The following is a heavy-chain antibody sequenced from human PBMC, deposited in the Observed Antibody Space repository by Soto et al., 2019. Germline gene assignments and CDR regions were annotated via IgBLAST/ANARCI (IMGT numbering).Heavy chain of an antibody. V-gene: IGHV3-21*01. CDR3: ARSQGGYSYGGSYDY. D-gene: IGHD5-18*01. CDR1: VFPFGANA. Sequence: LRLSCVVSVFPFGANAMNWVRQAPGKGLEWVSSISSSSSYIYYADSVKGRFTISRDNAKNSLYLQMNSLRAEDTAVYYCARSQGGYSYGGSYDYWGQGTLVTVSS. J-gene: IGHJ4*02. CDR2: ISSSSSYI.